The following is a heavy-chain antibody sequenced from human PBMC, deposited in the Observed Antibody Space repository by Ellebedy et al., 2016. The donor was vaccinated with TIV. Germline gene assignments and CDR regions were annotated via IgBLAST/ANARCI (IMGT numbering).Heavy chain of an antibody. Sequence: SETLSLXXAVYGASFSDFYWSWIRRPPDKGLEWIGEIDHSGNTYYSSSLYGRVTISVDTSKNQFSLNVNSVSASDTAVYYCAREGGYYYMDVWGTGTTVTVSS. V-gene: IGHV4-34*01. CDR3: AREGGYYYMDV. CDR2: IDHSGNT. CDR1: GASFSDFY. J-gene: IGHJ6*03. D-gene: IGHD3-16*01.